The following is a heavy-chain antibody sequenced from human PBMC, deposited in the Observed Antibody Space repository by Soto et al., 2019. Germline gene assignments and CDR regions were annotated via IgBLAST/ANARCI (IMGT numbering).Heavy chain of an antibody. J-gene: IGHJ6*02. Sequence: GGSLRLSCAASGFTLSSYWMSWARQAPGKGLEWVANIKQDGSEKSYVVSVKGRFTISRDDAKNSLFLQMNSLTAEDTAVYYCSRGQGCSRTRSYFYGMDVWGQGTTVTVSS. D-gene: IGHD2-2*01. CDR2: IKQDGSEK. V-gene: IGHV3-7*01. CDR3: SRGQGCSRTRSYFYGMDV. CDR1: GFTLSSYW.